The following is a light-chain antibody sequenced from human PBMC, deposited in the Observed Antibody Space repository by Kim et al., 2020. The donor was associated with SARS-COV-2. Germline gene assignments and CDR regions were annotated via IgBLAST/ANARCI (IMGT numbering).Light chain of an antibody. V-gene: IGLV2-14*03. J-gene: IGLJ1*01. CDR3: SSYTSSSTLYV. Sequence: QSALTQPASVSGSPGQSITISCTGTSSDVGGYHFVSWYQQHPGKAPKLMIYDVSDRPSGVSNRFSGSKSANTASLTISGLQAEDEADYYCSSYTSSSTLYVFGTGTKVTVL. CDR1: SSDVGGYHF. CDR2: DVS.